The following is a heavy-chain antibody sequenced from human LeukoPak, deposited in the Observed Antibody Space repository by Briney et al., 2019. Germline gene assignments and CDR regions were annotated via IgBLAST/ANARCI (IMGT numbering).Heavy chain of an antibody. V-gene: IGHV1-8*01. Sequence: ASVKVSCKASGYTFTSYDINWVRQATGQGLEWMGWMNPNSGNTGYAQKFQGRVTTTRNTSISTAYMELSSLRSEDTAVYYCARVSEDNSGYSPGYWGQGTLVTVSS. J-gene: IGHJ4*02. CDR3: ARVSEDNSGYSPGY. D-gene: IGHD3-22*01. CDR2: MNPNSGNT. CDR1: GYTFTSYD.